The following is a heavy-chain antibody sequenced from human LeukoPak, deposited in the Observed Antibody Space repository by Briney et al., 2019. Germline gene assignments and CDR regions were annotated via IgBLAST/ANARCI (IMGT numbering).Heavy chain of an antibody. D-gene: IGHD3-16*01. CDR2: INPNSGGT. V-gene: IGHV1-2*02. J-gene: IGHJ4*02. Sequence: ASVKVSCKASGYTFTGYYMHWVRQAPGQGLEWMGWINPNSGGTNYAQKFQGRVTMTTDTSTSTAYMELRSLRSDDTAVYYCARDFGAPPDYWGQGTLVTVSS. CDR1: GYTFTGYY. CDR3: ARDFGAPPDY.